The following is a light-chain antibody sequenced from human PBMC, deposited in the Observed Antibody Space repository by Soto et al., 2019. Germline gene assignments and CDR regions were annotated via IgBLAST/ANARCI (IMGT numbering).Light chain of an antibody. J-gene: IGKJ5*01. Sequence: DIQMTQSPSSLSASLGAGVTITFRASQSISSYLNWYQQKPGKAPKLLIYAASSLQSGVPSRFSGSGSGTDFTLTISSLQPEDFATYYCQQSYSTPITFGQGTRLEIK. V-gene: IGKV1-39*01. CDR2: AAS. CDR3: QQSYSTPIT. CDR1: QSISSY.